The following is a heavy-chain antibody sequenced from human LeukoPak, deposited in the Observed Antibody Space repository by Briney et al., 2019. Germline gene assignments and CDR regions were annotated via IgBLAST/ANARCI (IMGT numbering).Heavy chain of an antibody. V-gene: IGHV3-30*09. CDR3: ARSPTRSLRVGEFDF. CDR1: GFPFSYYS. Sequence: GRSLRLSCAASGFPFSYYSMHWVRQAPGKGLEWVAVISYDEDNKYYADSVKGRFAISRDNSKDTLYLQMNSLRAGDTAVYYCARSPTRSLRVGEFDFWGQGTLSPSPQ. J-gene: IGHJ4*02. D-gene: IGHD1-26*01. CDR2: ISYDEDNK.